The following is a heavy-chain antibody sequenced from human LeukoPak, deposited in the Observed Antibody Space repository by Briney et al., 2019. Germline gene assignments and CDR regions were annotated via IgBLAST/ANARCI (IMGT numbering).Heavy chain of an antibody. CDR3: ASSRGSYCTSSFDI. J-gene: IGHJ3*02. V-gene: IGHV4-38-2*02. D-gene: IGHD1-26*01. CDR2: IYYSGST. Sequence: SETLSLTCSVSGYSISTGYYWGWIRQPPGKGLEWIGSIYYSGSTYYNPSLKSRVTISVDTSKNQFSLKLSSVTAADTAVYYCASSRGSYCTSSFDIWGQGTMVTVSS. CDR1: GYSISTGYY.